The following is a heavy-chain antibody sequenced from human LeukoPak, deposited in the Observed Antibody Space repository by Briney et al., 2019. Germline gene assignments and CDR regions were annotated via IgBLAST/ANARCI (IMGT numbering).Heavy chain of an antibody. J-gene: IGHJ4*02. V-gene: IGHV1-2*02. CDR2: INPNSGGT. CDR3: ARDQLEQRGFTIFGVVTTYYFDY. Sequence: ASVKVSCKASGYTFTGYYMHWVRQAPGQGLEWMGWINPNSGGTNYAQKFQDRVTMTRDTSISTAYMELSRLRSDDTAVYYCARDQLEQRGFTIFGVVTTYYFDYWGQGTLVTVSS. CDR1: GYTFTGYY. D-gene: IGHD3-3*01.